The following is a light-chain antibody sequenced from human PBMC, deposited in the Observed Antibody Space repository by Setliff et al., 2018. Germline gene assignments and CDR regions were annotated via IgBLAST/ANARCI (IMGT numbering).Light chain of an antibody. CDR1: TSDVGGHNY. CDR2: DVS. CDR3: NSYTGSSTYV. Sequence: QSALTQSASVSGFPGQSITISCTGTTSDVGGHNYVSWYQQHPGKAPELMIYDVSNRPSGISNRFSGSKSGNTASLTISGLQAEDEADYYCNSYTGSSTYVFGTGTKVTVL. V-gene: IGLV2-14*03. J-gene: IGLJ1*01.